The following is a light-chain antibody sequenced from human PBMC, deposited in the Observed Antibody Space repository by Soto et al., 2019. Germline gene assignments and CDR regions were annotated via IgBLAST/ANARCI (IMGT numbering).Light chain of an antibody. V-gene: IGLV2-23*03. CDR3: CSYASSSTFDVL. J-gene: IGLJ2*01. CDR2: EGS. CDR1: SSVVGSYNL. Sequence: QSALTQPASVSGSPGQSITISCTGTSSVVGSYNLVSWYQQHPGKAPKLIIYEGSKRPSGVSNRFSGSKSGNTASLTISGLQADDEADYYCCSYASSSTFDVLFGGGTKLTVL.